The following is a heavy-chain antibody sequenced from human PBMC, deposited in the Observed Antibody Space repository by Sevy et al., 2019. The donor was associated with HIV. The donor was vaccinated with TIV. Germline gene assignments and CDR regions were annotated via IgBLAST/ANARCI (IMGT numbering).Heavy chain of an antibody. CDR3: AKAPPGHCSSGSCPRAYYYYGMDV. Sequence: GSLRLSCADSGLTLSSYAMNWVRQAPGKGLEWVSAISGRGGSTYYADSVEGRFTISRDNSKNTLYLQMNSLGAEDTAVYYCAKAPPGHCSSGSCPRAYYYYGMDVWGQGTTVTVSS. J-gene: IGHJ6*02. D-gene: IGHD2-15*01. V-gene: IGHV3-23*01. CDR2: ISGRGGST. CDR1: GLTLSSYA.